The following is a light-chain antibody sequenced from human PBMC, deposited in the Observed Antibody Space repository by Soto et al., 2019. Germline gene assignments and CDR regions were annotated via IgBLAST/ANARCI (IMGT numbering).Light chain of an antibody. CDR1: SSDVGGYNY. Sequence: QSVLTQPASVSGSPGQSITISCTGTSSDVGGYNYVSWYQHHPGKAPKPIIYDVSNRPSGVSIRFPGSKSDNTASLTISGLQPEDEADYHCSSYTTSNTRQIVFGTGTKVTVL. V-gene: IGLV2-14*03. CDR2: DVS. J-gene: IGLJ1*01. CDR3: SSYTTSNTRQIV.